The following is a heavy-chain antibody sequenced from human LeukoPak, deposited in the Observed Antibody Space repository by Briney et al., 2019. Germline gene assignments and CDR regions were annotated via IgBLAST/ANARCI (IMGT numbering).Heavy chain of an antibody. Sequence: PSETLSLTCTVSGGSISSSSYYWGWIRQPPGKGLEWIGSIYYSGSTYYNPSLKSRVTISVDTSKNQFSLKLSSVTAADTAVYYCASPLTPDCSSTSCQNAFDIWGQGTMVTVSS. CDR1: GGSISSSSYY. CDR2: IYYSGST. D-gene: IGHD2-2*01. V-gene: IGHV4-39*01. CDR3: ASPLTPDCSSTSCQNAFDI. J-gene: IGHJ3*02.